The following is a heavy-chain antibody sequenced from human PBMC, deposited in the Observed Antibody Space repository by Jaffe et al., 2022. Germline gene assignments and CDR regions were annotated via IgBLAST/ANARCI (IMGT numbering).Heavy chain of an antibody. V-gene: IGHV1-69*01. D-gene: IGHD3-10*01. CDR2: IIPIFGTA. Sequence: QVQLVQSGAEVKKPGSSVKVSCKASGGTFSSYAISWVRQAPGQGLEWMGGIIPIFGTANYAQKFQGRVTITADESTSTAYMELSSLRSEDTAVYYCASQYYYGSGSYDSYYYYYMDVWGKGTTVTVSS. CDR3: ASQYYYGSGSYDSYYYYYMDV. CDR1: GGTFSSYA. J-gene: IGHJ6*03.